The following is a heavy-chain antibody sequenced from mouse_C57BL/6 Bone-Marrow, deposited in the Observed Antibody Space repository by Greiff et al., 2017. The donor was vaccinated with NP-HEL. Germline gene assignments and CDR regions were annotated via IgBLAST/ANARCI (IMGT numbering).Heavy chain of an antibody. Sequence: EVQLQQSGAELVRPGASVKLSCTASGFNIKDDYMHWVKQRPEQGLEWIGWIDPENGDTEYASKFQGKATITADTSSNTAYLQLSSLTSEDTAVYYCTTPYEYDGDFDYWGQGTTLTVSS. CDR1: GFNIKDDY. CDR3: TTPYEYDGDFDY. D-gene: IGHD2-4*01. V-gene: IGHV14-4*01. J-gene: IGHJ2*01. CDR2: IDPENGDT.